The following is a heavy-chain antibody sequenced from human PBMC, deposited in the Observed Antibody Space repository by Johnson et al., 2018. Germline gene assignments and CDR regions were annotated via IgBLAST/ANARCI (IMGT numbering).Heavy chain of an antibody. CDR3: ATLAAFDI. CDR1: GGSIGSYF. CDR2: IYYSGST. Sequence: QVQLQESGPGQVKPSETLSLTCTVSGGSIGSYFWSWIRQPPGKGLEWIGFIYYSGSTNYNPSLKSRVIISVDTSKNQFSLKLSSVTAADTAVYYCATLAAFDIWGQGTMVTVSS. J-gene: IGHJ3*02. V-gene: IGHV4-59*01.